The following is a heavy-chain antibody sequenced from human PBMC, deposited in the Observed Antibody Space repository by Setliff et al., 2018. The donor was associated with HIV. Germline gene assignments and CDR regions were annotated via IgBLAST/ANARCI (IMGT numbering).Heavy chain of an antibody. Sequence: GGSLRLSCAASGFTFSSYAMSWVRQAPGKGLEWVSAISGSGGSTYYADSVKGRFTISRDKSKNTLYLQVNSLRAADTAVYYCAKGYTYFDFWGQGTPVTVSS. CDR1: GFTFSSYA. CDR2: ISGSGGST. J-gene: IGHJ4*02. CDR3: AKGYTYFDF. V-gene: IGHV3-23*01. D-gene: IGHD1-1*01.